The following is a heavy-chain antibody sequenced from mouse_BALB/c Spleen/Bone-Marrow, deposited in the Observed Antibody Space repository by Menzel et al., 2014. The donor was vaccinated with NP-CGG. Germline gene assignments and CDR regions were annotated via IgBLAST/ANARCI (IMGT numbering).Heavy chain of an antibody. D-gene: IGHD3-2*01. J-gene: IGHJ2*01. CDR2: IFPGTGTT. CDR1: GYTFTSYW. V-gene: IGHV1S132*01. CDR3: ASRDSSGYVPDY. Sequence: VQGVESGAELVKPGASVKLSCKTSGYTFTSYWIQWVKQRPGQGLGWIGEIFPGTGTTYYNEKFKGKATLTMDTSSSTAYMQLSSLTSEDSAVYFCASRDSSGYVPDYWGQGTTLTVSS.